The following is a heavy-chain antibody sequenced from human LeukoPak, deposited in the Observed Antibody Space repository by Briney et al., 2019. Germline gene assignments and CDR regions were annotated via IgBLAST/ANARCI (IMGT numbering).Heavy chain of an antibody. V-gene: IGHV3-66*01. CDR2: INSDGTT. Sequence: GRSLRLSCAASGFAFSSYSMNWVRQAPGKGLEWVSLINSDGTTYYAESVKGRFTISRDNSKNTLYLQMNSLEVEDTAVYYCARDGEWGQGTLVTVSS. J-gene: IGHJ4*02. D-gene: IGHD3-10*01. CDR3: ARDGE. CDR1: GFAFSSYS.